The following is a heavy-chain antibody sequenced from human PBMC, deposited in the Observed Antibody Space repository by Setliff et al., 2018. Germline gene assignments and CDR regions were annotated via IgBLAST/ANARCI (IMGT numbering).Heavy chain of an antibody. D-gene: IGHD2-2*01. CDR3: SGLVRYCTRTSCQRASGDDY. CDR1: GYTFTNYG. CDR2: ISAYTGNA. Sequence: ASVKVSCKASGYTFTNYGISWVRQAPGQGLEWMGWISAYTGNAYYAPKFQGRVTMTTDTSTTTAYMELRSLRSDDTAVYYCSGLVRYCTRTSCQRASGDDYWGQGTLVTVSS. J-gene: IGHJ4*02. V-gene: IGHV1-18*01.